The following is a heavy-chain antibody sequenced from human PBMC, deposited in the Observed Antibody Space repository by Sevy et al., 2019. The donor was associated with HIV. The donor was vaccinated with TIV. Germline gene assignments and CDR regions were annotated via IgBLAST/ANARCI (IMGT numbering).Heavy chain of an antibody. J-gene: IGHJ5*02. CDR1: GGFSRSYY. V-gene: IGHV4-59*01. D-gene: IGHD6-13*01. Sequence: SETLSLTCTVSGGFSRSYYWNWIRQPPGKGLEWIGYIYYSGNTNYNPSLKSRVTISLDMSKNQFSLKLSSVTAADTAVYYCATGVAAADNWFDPWGQGPLVTVSS. CDR2: IYYSGNT. CDR3: ATGVAAADNWFDP.